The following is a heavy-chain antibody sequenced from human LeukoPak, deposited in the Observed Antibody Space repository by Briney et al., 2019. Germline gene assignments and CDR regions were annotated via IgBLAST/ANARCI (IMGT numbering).Heavy chain of an antibody. CDR1: GFTFSSYG. J-gene: IGHJ4*02. D-gene: IGHD4-17*01. CDR3: ARDRGSGDYIDF. CDR2: ISGSGGST. Sequence: GGTLRLSCAASGFTFSSYGMSWVRQAPGKGLEWVSAISGSGGSTYYADSVKGRFTISRDNSKNTLYLQMNSLKAEDTAVYYCARDRGSGDYIDFWGQGTLVTVSS. V-gene: IGHV3-23*01.